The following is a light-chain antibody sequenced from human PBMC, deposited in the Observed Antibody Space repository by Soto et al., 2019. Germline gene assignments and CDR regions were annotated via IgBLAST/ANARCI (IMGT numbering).Light chain of an antibody. Sequence: DIPMNQSPSSLSASVGDRVTITCQASQDINTYLNWYQQKSGKAPKLLIYDDSNLETGVPSRFSGSGAGTDFTFTISSLQPEDIATYHCQQYDSVPSTFGQGTKVEIK. V-gene: IGKV1-33*01. CDR3: QQYDSVPST. CDR2: DDS. CDR1: QDINTY. J-gene: IGKJ2*01.